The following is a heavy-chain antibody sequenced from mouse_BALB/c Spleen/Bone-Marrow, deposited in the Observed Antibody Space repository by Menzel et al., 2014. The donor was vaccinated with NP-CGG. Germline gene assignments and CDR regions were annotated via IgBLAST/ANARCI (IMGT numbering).Heavy chain of an antibody. CDR2: IDPANCNT. CDR3: ANYYYGSSLFAY. J-gene: IGHJ3*01. Sequence: EVKLVESGAELVKPGASVKLSCTASGFNIKDTYMHWVKQRPEQGLEWIGRIDPANCNTKYDPKFQGKATITADTSSNTAYLQLSSLTSEDTAVYYCANYYYGSSLFAYWGQGTLVTVSA. V-gene: IGHV14-3*02. D-gene: IGHD1-1*01. CDR1: GFNIKDTY.